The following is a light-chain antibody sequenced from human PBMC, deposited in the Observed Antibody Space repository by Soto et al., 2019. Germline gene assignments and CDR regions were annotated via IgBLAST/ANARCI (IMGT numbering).Light chain of an antibody. CDR1: QSVSTN. Sequence: EIVMTQSPATLSVSPGARAPLSCRASQSVSTNLAWYQQKPGQGPRLLIFGASTRAIGIPARFSGSGSGTDFSLTISSLQSEDFAVYYCQQYNDWPFTFGPGTKVDIK. J-gene: IGKJ3*01. V-gene: IGKV3-15*01. CDR3: QQYNDWPFT. CDR2: GAS.